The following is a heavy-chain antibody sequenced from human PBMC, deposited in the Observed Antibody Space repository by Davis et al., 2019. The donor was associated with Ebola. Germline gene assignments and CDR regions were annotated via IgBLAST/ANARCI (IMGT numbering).Heavy chain of an antibody. CDR2: ISGSSTYI. Sequence: GESLKISCAASGFTFSSHSMNWVRQAPGKGLEWVSSISGSSTYIYYADSVKGRFTISRDNSKNTLYLQMNSLRAEDTAVYYCARDYGDYYYGMDVWGQGTTVTVSS. CDR3: ARDYGDYYYGMDV. D-gene: IGHD4-17*01. CDR1: GFTFSSHS. V-gene: IGHV3-21*04. J-gene: IGHJ6*02.